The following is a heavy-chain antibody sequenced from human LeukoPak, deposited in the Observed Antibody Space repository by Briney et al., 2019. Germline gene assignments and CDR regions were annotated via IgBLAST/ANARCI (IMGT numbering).Heavy chain of an antibody. Sequence: SETLSLTCTVSTDSIRSYYWSWIRQSAGKGLEWIGRIYHNGGSNYNPALKSRVTTSVDTSKSQFSLKVTSVTAADTAVYYCARDVGTGIAAAFDYWGQGILVTVSS. V-gene: IGHV4-4*07. CDR1: TDSIRSYY. D-gene: IGHD6-13*01. J-gene: IGHJ4*02. CDR3: ARDVGTGIAAAFDY. CDR2: IYHNGGS.